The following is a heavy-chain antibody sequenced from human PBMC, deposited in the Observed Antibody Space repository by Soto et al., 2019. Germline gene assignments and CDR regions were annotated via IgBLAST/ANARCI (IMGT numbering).Heavy chain of an antibody. CDR3: ARRASR. CDR2: INEDGAKK. CDR1: GFSSTNYW. Sequence: GGSLRLSCAASGFSSTNYWMTWVRQAAGKGLEWVANINEDGAKKNYADSVKGRFTISRDNAKNSLYLQMSSLRAEDSAVYYCARRASRWGQGTMVTVSS. J-gene: IGHJ3*01. V-gene: IGHV3-7*01. D-gene: IGHD1-26*01.